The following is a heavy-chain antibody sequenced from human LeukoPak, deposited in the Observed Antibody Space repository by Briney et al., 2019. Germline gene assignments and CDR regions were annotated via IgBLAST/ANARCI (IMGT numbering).Heavy chain of an antibody. V-gene: IGHV3-21*01. CDR2: ISSSSSYI. J-gene: IGHJ4*02. D-gene: IGHD3-16*01. CDR1: GFTFSSYS. CDR3: ARVAAVGGRVRYFDY. Sequence: GSLRLSSAASGFTFSSYSMNWVRQAPGKGLEWVSSISSSSSYIYYADSVKGRFTITRDNAKNSLYLQMNSLRAEDTAVYYCARVAAVGGRVRYFDYWGQGTLVTVSS.